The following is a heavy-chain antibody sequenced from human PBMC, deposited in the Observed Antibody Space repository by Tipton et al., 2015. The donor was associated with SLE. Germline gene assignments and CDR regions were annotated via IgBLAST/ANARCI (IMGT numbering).Heavy chain of an antibody. J-gene: IGHJ4*02. V-gene: IGHV4-39*01. CDR1: DASFTRNKFY. Sequence: TLSLTCNVSDASFTRNKFYWGWLRQPPGKGLEWIGKISHTGSTNYNPSLKSRVTISVDTSKNHFSLKLRSVTAADTAVYYCARSGYGLHFDYWGQGTLVTVSS. D-gene: IGHD5-12*01. CDR2: ISHTGST. CDR3: ARSGYGLHFDY.